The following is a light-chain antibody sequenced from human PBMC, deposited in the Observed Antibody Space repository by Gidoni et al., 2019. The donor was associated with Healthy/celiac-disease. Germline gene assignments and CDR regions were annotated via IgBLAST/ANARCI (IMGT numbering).Light chain of an antibody. Sequence: DIQMTQSPSSLSASVGDRVTITCRASQSISSYLHWYQQKPGKAHKLLIYAASSLQSGVPSRFSVSGSGTDFTLTISSLQPEDFATYYCQQSYSTPPFTFGPXTKVDIK. CDR3: QQSYSTPPFT. CDR2: AAS. J-gene: IGKJ3*01. CDR1: QSISSY. V-gene: IGKV1-39*01.